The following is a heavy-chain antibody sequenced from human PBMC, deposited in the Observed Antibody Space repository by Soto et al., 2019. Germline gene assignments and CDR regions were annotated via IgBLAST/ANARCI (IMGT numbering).Heavy chain of an antibody. CDR3: ARGRYYYDSSGYYY. Sequence: PSETLSLTCTVSGGSISSYYWSWIRQPPGKGLEWIGYIYYSGSTNYNPSLKSRVTISVDTSKNQFSLKLSSVTAADTAVYYCARGRYYYDSSGYYYWGQGTLVTSPQ. D-gene: IGHD3-22*01. V-gene: IGHV4-59*01. CDR2: IYYSGST. CDR1: GGSISSYY. J-gene: IGHJ4*02.